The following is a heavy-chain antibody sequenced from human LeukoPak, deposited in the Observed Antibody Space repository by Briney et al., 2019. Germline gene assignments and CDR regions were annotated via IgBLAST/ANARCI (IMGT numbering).Heavy chain of an antibody. CDR2: IKEDGREK. Sequence: GGPLTLSCAASGFTFSSHWMNWVRQAPGKGLEWVANIKEDGREKYYVQYVKGRFPISSDNAKTSLCHQMNSQRAEDTAIYYCVRGGGYWGQGTLVTV. CDR1: GFTFSSHW. CDR3: VRGGGY. V-gene: IGHV3-7*05. J-gene: IGHJ4*02. D-gene: IGHD3-16*01.